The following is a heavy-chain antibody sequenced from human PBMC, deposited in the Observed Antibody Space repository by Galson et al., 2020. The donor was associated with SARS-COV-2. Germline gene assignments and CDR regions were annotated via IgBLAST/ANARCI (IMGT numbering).Heavy chain of an antibody. V-gene: IGHV2-70*01. CDR3: ARILVAAAGTPFDY. D-gene: IGHD6-13*01. J-gene: IGHJ4*02. Sequence: SGPTLVKPTQTLTLTCTFSGFSLSTSGRCVSWIRQPPGTALEWLALIDWDDDKYYSTSLKTRLTISKDTSKNQVVLTMTNMDPVDTATYYGARILVAAAGTPFDYWGQGTLVTVSS. CDR2: IDWDDDK. CDR1: GFSLSTSGRC.